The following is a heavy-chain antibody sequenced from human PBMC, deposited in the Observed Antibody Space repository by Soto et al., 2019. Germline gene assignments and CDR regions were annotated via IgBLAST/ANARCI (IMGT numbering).Heavy chain of an antibody. CDR1: GFTFSSYS. CDR2: ISSSSSTI. Sequence: GESLKISCAASGFTFSSYSMNWVRQAPGKGLEWVSYISSSSSTIYYADSVKGRFTISRDNAKNSLYLQMNSLRDEDTAVYYCARSGESGSADFDYWGQGTLVTVSS. CDR3: ARSGESGSADFDY. D-gene: IGHD1-26*01. J-gene: IGHJ4*02. V-gene: IGHV3-48*02.